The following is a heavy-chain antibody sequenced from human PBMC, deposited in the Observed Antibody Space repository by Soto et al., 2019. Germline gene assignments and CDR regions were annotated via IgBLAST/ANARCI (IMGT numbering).Heavy chain of an antibody. Sequence: PSETLSLTCTVSGGSINNYYWSWIRQPPGKGLEWIGYFYYNGKINFNPSLESRVTLSEDTSKNQISLKITSVTAADTAVYYCARRQVSSSGSGPTHWFDPWGQGTLVTVSS. CDR2: FYYNGKI. D-gene: IGHD3-10*01. CDR3: ARRQVSSSGSGPTHWFDP. V-gene: IGHV4-59*01. CDR1: GGSINNYY. J-gene: IGHJ5*02.